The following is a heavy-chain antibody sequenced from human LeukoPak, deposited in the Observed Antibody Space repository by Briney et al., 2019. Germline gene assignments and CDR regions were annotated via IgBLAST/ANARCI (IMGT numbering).Heavy chain of an antibody. CDR1: GYSFTSYW. CDR3: ARTRVKMETREFDY. Sequence: PGESLKISCKGSGYSFTSYWIGLVRQMPGKGLEVVGIIYPGDSDTGYSPSFQGQVTISADKSISTAYLQWSSLKASDTAMYYCARTRVKMETREFDYWGQGTLVTVSS. CDR2: IYPGDSDT. V-gene: IGHV5-51*01. D-gene: IGHD5-24*01. J-gene: IGHJ4*02.